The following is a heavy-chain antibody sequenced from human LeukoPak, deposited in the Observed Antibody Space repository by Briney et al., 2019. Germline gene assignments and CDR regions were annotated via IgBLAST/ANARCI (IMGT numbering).Heavy chain of an antibody. CDR1: GFTFSSYA. D-gene: IGHD3-16*01. J-gene: IGHJ4*02. Sequence: GGSLRLSCAASGFTFSSYAMSWVRQAPGKGLEWVSAISGSGGSTYFADSVKGRFTISRDDSKNTLYLQMNSLRAEDTAVYYCAKDTMITFGGVIIYWGQGTLVTVSS. CDR3: AKDTMITFGGVIIY. CDR2: ISGSGGST. V-gene: IGHV3-23*01.